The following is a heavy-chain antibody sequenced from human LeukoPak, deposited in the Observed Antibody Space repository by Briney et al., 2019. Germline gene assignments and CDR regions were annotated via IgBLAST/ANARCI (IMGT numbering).Heavy chain of an antibody. J-gene: IGHJ4*02. V-gene: IGHV4-59*01. D-gene: IGHD3-10*01. Sequence: SETLSLTCTIFGGSISGYYWSWIRQPPGKGLEWIGYIYYSGSTNYNPSLKSRVTISVDTSKNQFSLKLSSVTAADTAVYYCARYTTMVQGVIFDYWGQGTLVTVSS. CDR3: ARYTTMVQGVIFDY. CDR2: IYYSGST. CDR1: GGSISGYY.